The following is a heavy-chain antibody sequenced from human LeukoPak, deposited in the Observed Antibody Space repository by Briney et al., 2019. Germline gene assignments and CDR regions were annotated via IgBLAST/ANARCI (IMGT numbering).Heavy chain of an antibody. CDR1: GGSISSSNYY. CDR3: ARDLRVVVTAIFDF. CDR2: IFYSGST. J-gene: IGHJ4*02. Sequence: SETLSLTCTVSGGSISSSNYYWGWIRQPPGKGLEWIGSIFYSGSTYYNPSLKSRVTISVDTSKKQFSLKLNSVTAADTAVYYCARDLRVVVTAIFDFWGQGTLVTVSS. D-gene: IGHD2-21*02. V-gene: IGHV4-39*07.